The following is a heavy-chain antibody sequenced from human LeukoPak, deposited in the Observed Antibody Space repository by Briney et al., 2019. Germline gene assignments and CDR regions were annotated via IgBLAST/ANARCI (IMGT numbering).Heavy chain of an antibody. Sequence: PSQTLSLTCTVSGGSISSGDYYWSWIRQPPGKGLEWIGYIYYSGSTYYNPSLKSRVTISVDTSKNQFSLKLSSVTAADTAVYYCARGDFGFLEPPRGWFDPWGQGTLVTVSS. D-gene: IGHD3-3*01. CDR1: GGSISSGDYY. V-gene: IGHV4-30-4*01. CDR3: ARGDFGFLEPPRGWFDP. CDR2: IYYSGST. J-gene: IGHJ5*02.